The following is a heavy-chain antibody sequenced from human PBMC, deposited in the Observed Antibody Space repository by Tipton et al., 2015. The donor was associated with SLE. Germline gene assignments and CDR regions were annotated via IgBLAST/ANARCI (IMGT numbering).Heavy chain of an antibody. CDR3: ARGEDSSGWYEGTF. V-gene: IGHV4-34*01. Sequence: LRLSCAVYGGSFSGYYWSWIRQPPGKGLEWIGEINHSGSTNYNPSLKRRVTISVDTPKNQFSLKLSSVTAADTAVYYCARGEDSSGWYEGTFWGQGTLVTVSS. D-gene: IGHD6-19*01. CDR1: GGSFSGYY. CDR2: INHSGST. J-gene: IGHJ4*02.